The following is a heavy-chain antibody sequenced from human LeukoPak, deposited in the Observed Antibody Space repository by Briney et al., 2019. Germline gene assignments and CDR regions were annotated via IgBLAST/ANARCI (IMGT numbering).Heavy chain of an antibody. CDR3: AREWPYY. V-gene: IGHV3-30*03. Sequence: PGRSLRLSCAASGFTFSSYGMHWVRQAPGKGLEWVAVISYDGSNKYYADSVKGRFTISRDNSKNTLYLQMNSLRAEDTAVYYCAREWPYYWGQGTLVTVSS. CDR1: GFTFSSYG. J-gene: IGHJ4*02. CDR2: ISYDGSNK. D-gene: IGHD5-24*01.